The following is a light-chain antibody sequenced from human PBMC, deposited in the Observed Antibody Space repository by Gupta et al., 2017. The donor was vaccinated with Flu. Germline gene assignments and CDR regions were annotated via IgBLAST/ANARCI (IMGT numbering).Light chain of an antibody. V-gene: IGKV3-20*01. CDR2: GAS. Sequence: TQSPGTLSLSPGERATLSCRASQSVSSSYLAWYQQKPGQAPRLLIYGASSRATGIPDRFSGSGSGTDFTLTISRLEPEDFAVYYCQQYCSPYSFGQGTKLEIK. CDR1: QSVSSSY. CDR3: QQYCSPYS. J-gene: IGKJ2*01.